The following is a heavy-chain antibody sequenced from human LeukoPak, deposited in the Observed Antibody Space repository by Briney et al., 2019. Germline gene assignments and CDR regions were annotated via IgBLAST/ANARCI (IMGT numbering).Heavy chain of an antibody. Sequence: PGGSLRLSCAASGFTFSAYWMSWVRQAPGKGLEWVANIKQDGSDKYFEDSVKGRFTISRDNAKNSVYLQMNSLRAEDTAVYYCARGYWGLAFWGQGALVTVSS. J-gene: IGHJ4*02. CDR3: ARGYWGLAF. V-gene: IGHV3-7*01. CDR2: IKQDGSDK. D-gene: IGHD7-27*01. CDR1: GFTFSAYW.